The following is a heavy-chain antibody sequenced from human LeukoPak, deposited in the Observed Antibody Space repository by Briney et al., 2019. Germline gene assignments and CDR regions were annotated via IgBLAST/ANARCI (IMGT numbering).Heavy chain of an antibody. CDR3: VRDQFFSFDY. CDR1: GFTFSTYS. J-gene: IGHJ4*02. D-gene: IGHD3-3*01. V-gene: IGHV3-48*02. CDR2: ISGTSSLI. Sequence: GGSLRLSCAASGFTFSTYSMNWVRQAPGKGLEWVSYISGTSSLIYYADSVKGRFTISRDNAKNSLYLQMNSLRDEDTAVYYCVRDQFFSFDYWGQGTLVTVTS.